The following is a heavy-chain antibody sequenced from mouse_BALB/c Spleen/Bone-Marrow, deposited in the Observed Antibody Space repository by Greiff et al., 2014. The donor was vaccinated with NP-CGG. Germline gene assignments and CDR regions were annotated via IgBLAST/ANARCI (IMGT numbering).Heavy chain of an antibody. V-gene: IGHV7-3*02. CDR3: ARDGGSFYWFFDV. CDR2: IRNKANGYTT. Sequence: EVHLVESGGGLVQPGGSLRLSCATSGFIFTDYYMSWVRQPPGKALEWLAFIRNKANGYTTEYSASVKGRFTISRDNSQSILYLQMNTLRAEDSATYYCARDGGSFYWFFDVWGAGTTVTVSS. D-gene: IGHD1-1*02. CDR1: GFIFTDYY. J-gene: IGHJ1*01.